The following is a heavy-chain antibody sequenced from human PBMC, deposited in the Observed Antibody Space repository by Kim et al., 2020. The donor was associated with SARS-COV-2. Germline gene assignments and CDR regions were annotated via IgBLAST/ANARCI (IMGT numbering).Heavy chain of an antibody. Sequence: GGSLRLSCATSGFTFSNSAMSWVRQAPGKGLEWVSTFSGNTYSTDSVKGLSTISRDTYKNMLYLQMNSLRAEDTAVYSCAKSASYNWFDPWGQGTLVTVSS. J-gene: IGHJ5*02. V-gene: IGHV3-23*01. CDR1: GFTFSNSA. D-gene: IGHD6-6*01. CDR2: FSGNT. CDR3: AKSASYNWFDP.